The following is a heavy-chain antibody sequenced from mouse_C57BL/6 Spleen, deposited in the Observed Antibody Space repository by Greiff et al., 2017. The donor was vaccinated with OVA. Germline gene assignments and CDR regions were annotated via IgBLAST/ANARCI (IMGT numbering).Heavy chain of an antibody. CDR2: IDPSDSYT. J-gene: IGHJ2*01. D-gene: IGHD2-12*01. CDR3: ASYYSGKYFDY. CDR1: GYTFTSYW. Sequence: QVQLQQPGAELVKPGASVKLSCKASGYTFTSYWMQWVKQRPGQRLEWIGEIDPSDSYTNYNQKFKGKATLTVATSSRTAYMQLSSLTSEDSAVYYFASYYSGKYFDYWGQGTTLTVSS. V-gene: IGHV1-50*01.